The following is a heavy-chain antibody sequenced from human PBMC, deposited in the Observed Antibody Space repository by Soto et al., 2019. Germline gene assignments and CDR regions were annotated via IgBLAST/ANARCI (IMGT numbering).Heavy chain of an antibody. Sequence: GSLRLSCADSGFTFGSHSMFWVRQAPGKGLEWVSSISSDSTYIFYADSVKGRFAISRDNAKNSLYLQMNSLRAEDTAVYYCARVSGDYYYYYYMDVWGKGTTVTVSS. D-gene: IGHD4-17*01. CDR1: GFTFGSHS. V-gene: IGHV3-21*01. J-gene: IGHJ6*03. CDR3: ARVSGDYYYYYYMDV. CDR2: ISSDSTYI.